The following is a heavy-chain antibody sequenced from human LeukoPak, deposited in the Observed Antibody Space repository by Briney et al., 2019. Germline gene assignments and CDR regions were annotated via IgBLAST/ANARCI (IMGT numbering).Heavy chain of an antibody. CDR2: ISSSSNTI. Sequence: GGSLRLSCAASGFTFSFYSMNWVRQAPGKGLEWVSYISSSSNTIYCADSVKGRFTISRDNAKNSLYLQMNSLRDEDTAVYYCARAYGDSTPDGNWGQGTLVTVSS. CDR1: GFTFSFYS. CDR3: ARAYGDSTPDGN. J-gene: IGHJ4*02. V-gene: IGHV3-48*02. D-gene: IGHD2-21*02.